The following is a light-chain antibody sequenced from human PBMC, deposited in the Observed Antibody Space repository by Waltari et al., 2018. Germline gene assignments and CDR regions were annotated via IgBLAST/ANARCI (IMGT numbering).Light chain of an antibody. CDR2: EAS. Sequence: EIVLTQSPGTLSLSPGERATLSCRASPRVSRSLAWYQQKPGQAPRLLIYEASTRATGIPDRFGGSGSGTDFSLTISRLEPEEFAVYYCQKYVSLPATFGQGTKVEIK. CDR1: PRVSRS. CDR3: QKYVSLPAT. J-gene: IGKJ1*01. V-gene: IGKV3-20*01.